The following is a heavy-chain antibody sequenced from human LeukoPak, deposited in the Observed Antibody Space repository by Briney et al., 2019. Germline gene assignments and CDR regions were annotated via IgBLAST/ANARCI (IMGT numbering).Heavy chain of an antibody. Sequence: GASVKVSCKASGYTFTGYYMHWVRQAPGQGLEWMGWINPNSGGTNYAQKFQGWVTMTRDTSISTAYMELSRLRSDDTAVYYCARDRVDCGGDCFDAFDIWGQGTMVTVSS. J-gene: IGHJ3*02. CDR2: INPNSGGT. CDR3: ARDRVDCGGDCFDAFDI. CDR1: GYTFTGYY. V-gene: IGHV1-2*04. D-gene: IGHD2-21*02.